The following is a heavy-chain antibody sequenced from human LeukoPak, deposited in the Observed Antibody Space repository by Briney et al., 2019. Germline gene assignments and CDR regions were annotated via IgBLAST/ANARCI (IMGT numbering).Heavy chain of an antibody. Sequence: GGSLRLSCAASGFTFSSYAMHWVRQAPGKGLEWVAVISYDGSNKYYADSVKGRFTISRDNSKNTLYLQMNSLRAEDTAVYYCARDLYPWGVVAATDYWGQGTLVTVSS. CDR2: ISYDGSNK. J-gene: IGHJ4*02. V-gene: IGHV3-30-3*01. D-gene: IGHD2-15*01. CDR3: ARDLYPWGVVAATDY. CDR1: GFTFSSYA.